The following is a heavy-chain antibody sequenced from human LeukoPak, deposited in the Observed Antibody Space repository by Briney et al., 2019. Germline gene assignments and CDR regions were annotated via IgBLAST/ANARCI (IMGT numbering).Heavy chain of an antibody. CDR1: GFTFSSYE. V-gene: IGHV3-48*03. D-gene: IGHD1-26*01. Sequence: GGSLRLSCAASGFTFSSYEMNWVRQAPGKGLEWVSYISSSGSTIYHADSVKGRFTISRDNAKNSLYLQMNSLRAEDTAVYYCARDGRKWQAPFDYWGQGTLVTVSS. J-gene: IGHJ4*02. CDR3: ARDGRKWQAPFDY. CDR2: ISSSGSTI.